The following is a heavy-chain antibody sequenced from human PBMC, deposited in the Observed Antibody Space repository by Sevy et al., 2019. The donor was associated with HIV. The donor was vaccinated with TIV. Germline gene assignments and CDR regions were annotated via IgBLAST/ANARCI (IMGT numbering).Heavy chain of an antibody. J-gene: IGHJ3*02. CDR1: GFTFSDYY. Sequence: GGSLRLSCAASGFTFSDYYMSWIRQAPGKGLEWVSYISSSSSYTKYADSVKGRFTISRDNAKNSLYLQMNSLRAEDTAVYYCARSPGEGAIPDAFDIWGQGTMVTVSS. CDR2: ISSSSSYT. D-gene: IGHD1-26*01. CDR3: ARSPGEGAIPDAFDI. V-gene: IGHV3-11*06.